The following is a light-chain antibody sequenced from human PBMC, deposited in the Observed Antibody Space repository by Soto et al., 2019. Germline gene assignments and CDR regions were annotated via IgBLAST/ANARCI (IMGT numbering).Light chain of an antibody. CDR3: QHRRNCPPMHT. J-gene: IGKJ2*01. V-gene: IGKV3-11*01. Sequence: EIVLTQSPATLSLSPGERATLSCRASQSVGGFLAWYQQKSGQAPRLLIYDTSKMATGIPARFSGSGSGTDFNLTISSLGPEALALYHCQHRRNCPPMHTFGQGTKLEIK. CDR2: DTS. CDR1: QSVGGF.